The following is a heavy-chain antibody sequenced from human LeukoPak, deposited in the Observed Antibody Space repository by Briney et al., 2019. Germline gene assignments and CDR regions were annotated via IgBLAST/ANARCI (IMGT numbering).Heavy chain of an antibody. CDR3: ARDYRVSLSDTSPDDAFDV. Sequence: SETLSLTCTVSGGSISSYYWSWIRQPAGKGLEWIGRIYTSGSTNYNPSLKSRVTMSVDTSKNQFSLKLSSVTAADTAVYYCARDYRVSLSDTSPDDAFDVWGQGTVVTVSS. CDR2: IYTSGST. CDR1: GGSISSYY. V-gene: IGHV4-4*07. D-gene: IGHD3-16*02. J-gene: IGHJ3*01.